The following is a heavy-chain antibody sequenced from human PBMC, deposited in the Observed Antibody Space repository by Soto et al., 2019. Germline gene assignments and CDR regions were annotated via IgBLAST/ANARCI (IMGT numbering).Heavy chain of an antibody. D-gene: IGHD1-1*01. Sequence: GASVKVSCKASGYTFTSYDINCVRQATGHGLEWMGWMNPNSGNTGYAQKFQGRVTMTRNTSISTAYMELSSLRSEDTAVYYCARGNSPRYFYYYYYYMDVWGKGTTVTVSS. CDR3: ARGNSPRYFYYYYYYMDV. V-gene: IGHV1-8*01. J-gene: IGHJ6*03. CDR1: GYTFTSYD. CDR2: MNPNSGNT.